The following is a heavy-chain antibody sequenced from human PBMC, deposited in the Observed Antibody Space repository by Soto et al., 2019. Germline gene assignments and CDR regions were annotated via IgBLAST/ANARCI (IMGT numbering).Heavy chain of an antibody. J-gene: IGHJ6*02. D-gene: IGHD6-13*01. V-gene: IGHV5-51*01. CDR1: GYSFTSYW. Sequence: GESLKISCKGSGYSFTSYWIGWVRQMPGKGLEWMGIIYPGDSDTRYSPSFQGQVTISADKSISTAYLQWSSLKASDTAMYYCASHSRQQLVQWYYYGMDVWGQGTTVTVSS. CDR3: ASHSRQQLVQWYYYGMDV. CDR2: IYPGDSDT.